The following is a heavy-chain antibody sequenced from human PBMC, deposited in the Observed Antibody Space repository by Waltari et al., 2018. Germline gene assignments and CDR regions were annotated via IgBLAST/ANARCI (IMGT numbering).Heavy chain of an antibody. Sequence: QVQLQESGPGLVKPSETLSLTCDVSGYSISSGYYWGWIRQPPGKGLGWIGSIYHRGSTYHTPSLKSQVTISVDTSKNQFCLKRSSLTAADTAVYYCARDGAYFIYYFAYWGQGTLVTVSS. D-gene: IGHD1-26*01. CDR1: GYSISSGYY. CDR3: ARDGAYFIYYFAY. V-gene: IGHV4-38-2*02. CDR2: IYHRGST. J-gene: IGHJ4*02.